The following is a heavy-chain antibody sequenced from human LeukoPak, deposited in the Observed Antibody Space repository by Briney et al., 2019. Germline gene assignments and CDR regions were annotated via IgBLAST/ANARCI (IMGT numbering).Heavy chain of an antibody. CDR3: AKERFGERRSDY. CDR2: ISWNSGSI. D-gene: IGHD3-10*01. Sequence: GRSLRLSCAASGFTFDDYAMHWVRHAPGKGLEWVSGISWNSGSIGYADSVKGRFTISRDNAKNSLYLQMNSLRAEDTALYYCAKERFGERRSDYWGQGTLVTVSS. J-gene: IGHJ4*02. V-gene: IGHV3-9*01. CDR1: GFTFDDYA.